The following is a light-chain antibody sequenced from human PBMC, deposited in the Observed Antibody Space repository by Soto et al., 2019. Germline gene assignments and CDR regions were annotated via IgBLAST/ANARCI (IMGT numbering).Light chain of an antibody. CDR2: AAS. CDR3: QHYGSSPPFT. CDR1: QTISSSS. J-gene: IGKJ3*01. V-gene: IGKV3-20*01. Sequence: EVVVRQSPGTLSLSPGERATLSCRASQTISSSSLAWYHQKPGQAPRLLIFAASARVTGIPDRFSGSGSGTDFTLTISRLEPEDFAVDYCQHYGSSPPFTFGPGTKVDIK.